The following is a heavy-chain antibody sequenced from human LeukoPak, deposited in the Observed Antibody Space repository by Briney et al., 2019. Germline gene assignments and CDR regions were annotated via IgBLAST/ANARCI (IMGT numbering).Heavy chain of an antibody. CDR1: GYTFTSYD. D-gene: IGHD6-13*01. V-gene: IGHV1-8*01. J-gene: IGHJ4*02. CDR2: MNPNSGNT. CDR3: ARGRRAAAGTLFY. Sequence: ASVKVSCKASGYTFTSYDINWVRQATRQGLEWMGWMNPNSGNTGYAQKFQGRVTMTRNTSISTAYMELSSLRSEDTAVYYCARGRRAAAGTLFYWGQGILVTVSS.